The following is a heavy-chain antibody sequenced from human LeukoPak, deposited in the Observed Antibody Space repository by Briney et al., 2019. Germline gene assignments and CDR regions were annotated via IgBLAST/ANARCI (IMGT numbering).Heavy chain of an antibody. Sequence: ASVKVSCKASGYTFTSYDINWVRQATGQGLEWMGWMNPNSGNTGYAQKSQGRVTMTRNTSISTAFMELSSLRSEDTAVYYCARGSSIAARRSPYYWGQGTLVTVSS. CDR3: ARGSSIAARRSPYY. D-gene: IGHD6-6*01. CDR2: MNPNSGNT. CDR1: GYTFTSYD. J-gene: IGHJ4*02. V-gene: IGHV1-8*01.